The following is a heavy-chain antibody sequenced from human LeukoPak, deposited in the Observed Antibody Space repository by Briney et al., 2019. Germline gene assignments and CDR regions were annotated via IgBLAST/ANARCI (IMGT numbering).Heavy chain of an antibody. D-gene: IGHD5-18*01. J-gene: IGHJ6*04. CDR3: ARSAMANYYFGIDV. Sequence: SETLSLTCTVSGGSISSYYWSWIRQPAGEGLEWIGRIYTSGSTNYNPSLKSRVTMSVDTSKNQFSLKLSSVTAADTAVYYCARSAMANYYFGIDVCGKGTTVTVSS. CDR1: GGSISSYY. V-gene: IGHV4-4*07. CDR2: IYTSGST.